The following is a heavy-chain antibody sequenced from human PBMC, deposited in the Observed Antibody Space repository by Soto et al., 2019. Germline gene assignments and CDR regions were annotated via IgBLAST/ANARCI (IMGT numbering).Heavy chain of an antibody. CDR3: ARLAYCGVDCYALGY. V-gene: IGHV4-39*01. CDR2: IYYSGST. Sequence: SETLSLTCTVSGGSISSSSYYWGWIRQPPGKGLEWIGSIYYSGSTYYNPSLKSRVTISVDPSKNQFSLKLSSVTAADTAVYYCARLAYCGVDCYALGYWGQGTLVTVSS. CDR1: GGSISSSSYY. D-gene: IGHD2-21*02. J-gene: IGHJ4*02.